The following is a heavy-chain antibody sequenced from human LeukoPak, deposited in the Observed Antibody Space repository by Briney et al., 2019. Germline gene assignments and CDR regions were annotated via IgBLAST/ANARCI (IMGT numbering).Heavy chain of an antibody. D-gene: IGHD3-22*01. CDR1: EFTLSSYS. Sequence: PGGSLTLSCPASEFTLSSYSMNWVRPAAGKGLEWVASISSSSSYINYADSVKDRLTISRDTAAHSLYLQVNSLRAEGTPVSYRARWGGIVVVITSLPDYWGQGTLVTVCS. CDR3: ARWGGIVVVITSLPDY. CDR2: ISSSSSYI. V-gene: IGHV3-21*01. J-gene: IGHJ4*02.